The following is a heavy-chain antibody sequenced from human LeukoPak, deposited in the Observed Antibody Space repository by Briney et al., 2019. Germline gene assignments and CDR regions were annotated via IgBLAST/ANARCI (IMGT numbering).Heavy chain of an antibody. CDR1: GYTFTRYY. CDR3: ARGPENFYYFDY. V-gene: IGHV1-46*01. CDR2: CIPSVSTT. D-gene: IGHD1-14*01. J-gene: IGHJ4*02. Sequence: GASLKVSCTASGYTFTRYYMHWVRQAPRQRLERMGMCIPSVSTTGNAHKFQGRVTVTRYTSTSTVYMEMSSLRSEDTAVYYCARGPENFYYFDYWGQGTLVTVSS.